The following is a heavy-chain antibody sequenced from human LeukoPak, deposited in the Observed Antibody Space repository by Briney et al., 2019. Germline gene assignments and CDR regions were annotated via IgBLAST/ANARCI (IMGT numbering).Heavy chain of an antibody. J-gene: IGHJ3*02. D-gene: IGHD5-12*01. CDR3: ARGAGYAVFDI. V-gene: IGHV3-74*01. CDR1: VFTLSSYW. Sequence: PGGTPRLSCAASVFTLSSYWIHWVRQAPGQGLVWVSRINSDASSTTYADSVKGRFTISRDNAKNTLYVQMNSLRAEDTAVFYCARGAGYAVFDIWGQGTMVTVSS. CDR2: INSDASST.